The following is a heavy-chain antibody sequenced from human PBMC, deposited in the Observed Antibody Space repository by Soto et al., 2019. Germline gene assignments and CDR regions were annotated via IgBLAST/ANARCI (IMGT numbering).Heavy chain of an antibody. J-gene: IGHJ6*02. CDR3: ATHPPPRMTTETTRDYYGMDV. CDR1: GGTFSSYA. V-gene: IGHV1-69*12. D-gene: IGHD4-17*01. CDR2: LIPIFGTA. Sequence: QVQLVQSGAEVKKPGSSVKVSCKASGGTFSSYAISWVRQAPGQGLEWMGGLIPIFGTANYAQKFQGRVTITADESTSTAYMELSSLRSEDTAVYYCATHPPPRMTTETTRDYYGMDVWGQGTTVTVSS.